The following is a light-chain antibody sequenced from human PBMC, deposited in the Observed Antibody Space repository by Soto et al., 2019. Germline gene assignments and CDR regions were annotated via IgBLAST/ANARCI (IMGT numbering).Light chain of an antibody. CDR1: SSDIGAYKY. V-gene: IGLV2-14*01. J-gene: IGLJ1*01. CDR2: EVS. CDR3: SSYTSTSARV. Sequence: SVLTQPASVSGSPGQSITISCTGTSSDIGAYKYVSWYQHHSGKAPKLIIYEVSIRPSGISNRFSGSMSGNTASLTISGLQAEDEADYYCSSYTSTSARVFGTGTKVTVL.